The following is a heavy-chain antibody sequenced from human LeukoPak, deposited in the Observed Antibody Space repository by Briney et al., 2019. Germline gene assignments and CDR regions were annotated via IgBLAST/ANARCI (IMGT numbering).Heavy chain of an antibody. Sequence: GGSLRLSCAGSGFTFNNFAMSWVRQAPGKGLEWVSSISGRGGSTYYADSLRGRFIISRDNSKNTLYLQMNSLGDEDTAFYYCALIYDFFNGGTVGDYWGQGALVTVSS. D-gene: IGHD5/OR15-5a*01. V-gene: IGHV3-23*01. CDR3: ALIYDFFNGGTVGDY. J-gene: IGHJ4*02. CDR1: GFTFNNFA. CDR2: ISGRGGST.